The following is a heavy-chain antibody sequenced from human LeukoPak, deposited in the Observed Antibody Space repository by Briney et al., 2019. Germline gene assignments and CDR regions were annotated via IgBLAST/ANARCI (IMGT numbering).Heavy chain of an antibody. CDR1: GGTFSSYA. CDR3: ATRCGGDCYDGWFDP. J-gene: IGHJ5*02. Sequence: SVKVSCKASGGTFSSYAISWVRQAPGQRLEWMGGIIPIFGTANYAQKFQGRVTITTDESTSTAYMELSSLRSEDTAVYYCATRCGGDCYDGWFDPWGQGTLVTVSS. D-gene: IGHD2-21*02. CDR2: IIPIFGTA. V-gene: IGHV1-69*05.